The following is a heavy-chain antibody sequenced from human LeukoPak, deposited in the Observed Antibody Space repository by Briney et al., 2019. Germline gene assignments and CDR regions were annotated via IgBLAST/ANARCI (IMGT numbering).Heavy chain of an antibody. V-gene: IGHV3-23*01. J-gene: IGHJ4*02. CDR1: GFTFTSYA. CDR2: ITSSGDGT. CDR3: AIGTVTSGRQNFDI. D-gene: IGHD2-15*01. Sequence: PGGSLRLSCEASGFTFTSYAIHWVRQAPGKGLEWVSSITSSGDGTFYTDALSGRFTISMDNGKQAVFLQMKNLRRGDSALYYCAIGTVTSGRQNFDIWGQGTLVTVSS.